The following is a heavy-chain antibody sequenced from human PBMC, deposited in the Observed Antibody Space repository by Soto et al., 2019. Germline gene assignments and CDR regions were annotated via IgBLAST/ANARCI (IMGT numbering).Heavy chain of an antibody. V-gene: IGHV3-21*01. CDR3: AREYLEY. CDR2: ISRTGDYI. D-gene: IGHD2-2*02. CDR1: GFRFSTYD. Sequence: EVQLVESGGGLVKPGGSLRLSCSVSGFRFSTYDMNWVRQAPGKGLEWVASISRTGDYIYYADSVKGRFTISRDDADYSLDLQMNSLRVEDTAVYYCAREYLEYWGQGTLVTVSS. J-gene: IGHJ4*02.